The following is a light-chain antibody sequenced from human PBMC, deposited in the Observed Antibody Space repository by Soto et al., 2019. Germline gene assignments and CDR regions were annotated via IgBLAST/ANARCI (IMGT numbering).Light chain of an antibody. CDR2: DTS. V-gene: IGKV3-15*01. J-gene: IGKJ2*01. Sequence: EIGMTHCSATRSLSRGERATLSCRASQSFSSHLVWYQQIPGQAPRLLIYDTSIRATGIPARFSGSGPGTEFTLTISSMQSEDFAVYYCQQYNNWPHTFGQGTKVDIK. CDR1: QSFSSH. CDR3: QQYNNWPHT.